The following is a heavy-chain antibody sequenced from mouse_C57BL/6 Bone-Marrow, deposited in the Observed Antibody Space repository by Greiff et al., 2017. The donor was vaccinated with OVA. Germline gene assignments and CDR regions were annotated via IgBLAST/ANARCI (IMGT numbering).Heavy chain of an antibody. V-gene: IGHV7-1*01. CDR2: SRNKANDYTT. J-gene: IGHJ1*03. Sequence: DVMLVESGGGLVQSGRSLRLSCATSGFTFSDFYMEWVRQAPGKGLEWIAASRNKANDYTTEYSASVKGRFIVSRDTSQSIHYLQMNALRAEDTAIYYCARDDYYWYFDVWGTGTTVTVSS. CDR1: GFTFSDFY. CDR3: ARDDYYWYFDV.